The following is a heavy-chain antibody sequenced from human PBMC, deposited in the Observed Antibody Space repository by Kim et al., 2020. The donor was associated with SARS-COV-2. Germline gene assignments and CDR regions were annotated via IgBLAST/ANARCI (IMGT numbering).Heavy chain of an antibody. D-gene: IGHD3-10*01. CDR3: ARDLITMVRGVIITKGPYYYYGMDV. J-gene: IGHJ6*02. CDR2: ISSSGSTI. V-gene: IGHV3-48*03. CDR1: GFTFSSYE. Sequence: GGSLRLSCAASGFTFSSYEMNWVRQAPGKGLEWVSYISSSGSTIYYADSVKGRFTISRDNAKNSLYLQMNSLRAEDTAVYYCARDLITMVRGVIITKGPYYYYGMDVWGQGTTVTVSS.